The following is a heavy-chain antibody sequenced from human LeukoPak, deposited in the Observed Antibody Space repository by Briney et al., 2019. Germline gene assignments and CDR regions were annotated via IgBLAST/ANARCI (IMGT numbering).Heavy chain of an antibody. CDR2: INTDGSST. CDR1: GFTFSNYW. Sequence: GGSLRLSCAASGFTFSNYWMHWVRQAPGKGLVWVSRINTDGSSTSYADSVKGRFTTSRDNAKNTLYLQMNSLRAEDTAVYYCARDLRYCSSTSCYDPNFDYWGQGTLVTVSS. V-gene: IGHV3-74*01. CDR3: ARDLRYCSSTSCYDPNFDY. D-gene: IGHD2-2*01. J-gene: IGHJ4*02.